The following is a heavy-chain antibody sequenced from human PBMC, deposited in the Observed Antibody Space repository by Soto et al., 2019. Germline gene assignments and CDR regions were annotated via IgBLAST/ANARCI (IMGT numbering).Heavy chain of an antibody. V-gene: IGHV3-7*01. CDR1: GFTFRSCW. CDR3: VRGVDYAFDV. J-gene: IGHJ3*01. Sequence: GGSLRLSCAASGFTFRSCWMGWVRRAPGKGLEWVANIRPDGTNTYYVGSVKGRFTISRDNAKNSLYLQMSSLRVEDTAVYYCVRGVDYAFDVWGQGTLVTVSS. D-gene: IGHD2-15*01. CDR2: IRPDGTNT.